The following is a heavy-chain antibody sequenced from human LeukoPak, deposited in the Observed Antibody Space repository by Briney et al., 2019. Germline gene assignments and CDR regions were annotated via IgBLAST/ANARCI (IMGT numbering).Heavy chain of an antibody. V-gene: IGHV3-9*01. CDR3: ARGHDSSGYAAFDI. CDR2: ISWNSGSI. CDR1: GFTFDDYA. J-gene: IGHJ3*02. Sequence: GGSLRLSCAASGFTFDDYAMHWVRQAPGKGLEWVSGISWNSGSIGYADSVKGRFTISRDNAKNSLYLQMNSLRAEDTAVYYCARGHDSSGYAAFDIWGQGTMVTVSS. D-gene: IGHD3-22*01.